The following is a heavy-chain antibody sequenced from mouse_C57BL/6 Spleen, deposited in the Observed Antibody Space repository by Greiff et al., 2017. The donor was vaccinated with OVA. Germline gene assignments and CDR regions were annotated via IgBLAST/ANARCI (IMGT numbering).Heavy chain of an antibody. Sequence: QIQLQQPGAELVKPGASVKLSCKASGYTFTSYWMQWVKQRPGQGLEWIGEIDPSDSYTNYNQKFKGKATLTVDTSSSTAYMQLSSLTSEDSAVYYCASSYDYSAWFAYWGQGTLVTVSA. D-gene: IGHD2-4*01. CDR1: GYTFTSYW. CDR2: IDPSDSYT. CDR3: ASSYDYSAWFAY. J-gene: IGHJ3*01. V-gene: IGHV1-50*01.